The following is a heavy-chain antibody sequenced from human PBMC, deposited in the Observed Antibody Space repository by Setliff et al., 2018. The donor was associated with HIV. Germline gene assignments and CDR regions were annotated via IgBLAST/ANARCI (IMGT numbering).Heavy chain of an antibody. Sequence: GGSLRLSCAASGFTFSDYYMSWIRQAPGKGLEWVSYISSSGSTIYYADSVKGRFTISRDNAKNSLYLQMNSLRAEDTAVYYCARDRRYYYDSSGYLNWFDPWGQGTLVTVSS. CDR1: GFTFSDYY. J-gene: IGHJ5*02. D-gene: IGHD3-22*01. CDR3: ARDRRYYYDSSGYLNWFDP. CDR2: ISSSGSTI. V-gene: IGHV3-11*04.